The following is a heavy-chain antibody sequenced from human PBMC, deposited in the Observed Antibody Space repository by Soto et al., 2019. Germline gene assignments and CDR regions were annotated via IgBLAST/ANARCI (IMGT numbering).Heavy chain of an antibody. D-gene: IGHD7-27*01. CDR1: GGSFSGYY. V-gene: IGHV4-34*01. CDR3: ARGPPPANWGSYAFDI. CDR2: INHSGST. J-gene: IGHJ3*02. Sequence: SETLSLTCAVYGGSFSGYYWSWIRQPPGKGLEWIGEINHSGSTNYNPSLKSRVTISVDTSKNQFSLKLSSVTAADTAVYYGARGPPPANWGSYAFDIWGQGTMVTVSS.